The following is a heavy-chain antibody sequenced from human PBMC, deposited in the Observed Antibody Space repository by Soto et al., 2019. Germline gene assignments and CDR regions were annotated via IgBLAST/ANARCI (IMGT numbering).Heavy chain of an antibody. CDR1: GFTFSIYM. J-gene: IGHJ5*02. CDR2: IKQDGSEK. V-gene: IGHV3-7*01. D-gene: IGHD6-13*01. Sequence: LRGSCAASGFTFSIYMRSWVLQAPGQGLEWVAKIKQDGSEKYYTDALRGRFTISRDNAKNSLHLQMNSLRVEDTAVYYCTRDASRDSSARGWFDPWGPGTLVTVSS. CDR3: TRDASRDSSARGWFDP.